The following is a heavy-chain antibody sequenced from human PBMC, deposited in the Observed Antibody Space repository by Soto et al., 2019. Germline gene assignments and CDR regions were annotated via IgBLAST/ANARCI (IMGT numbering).Heavy chain of an antibody. CDR3: AKATATVVTPWDWFDP. V-gene: IGHV3-13*01. Sequence: EVQLVESGGGLVQHGGSLRLSCAASGFTFSSYDMHWVRQATGKGLEWVSAIGTAGDTYYPGSVKGRFTISRENAKNSLYLQMNSLRAGDTAVYYCAKATATVVTPWDWFDPWGQGTLVTVSS. CDR1: GFTFSSYD. J-gene: IGHJ5*02. CDR2: IGTAGDT. D-gene: IGHD4-17*01.